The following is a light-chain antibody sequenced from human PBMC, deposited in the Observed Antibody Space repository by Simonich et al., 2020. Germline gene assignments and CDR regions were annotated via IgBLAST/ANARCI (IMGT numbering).Light chain of an antibody. V-gene: IGLV2-14*03. CDR1: SSDVGGYNY. J-gene: IGLJ3*02. CDR2: DVS. CDR3: SSYTSSSTWV. Sequence: QSALTQPASVSGSPGQSITISCTGTSSDVGGYNYVSWYQQHPGKAPKIMIYDVSNRPSGASNRFSGSKSGNTASLTISGLQAEDEADYYCSSYTSSSTWVFGGGTKLTVL.